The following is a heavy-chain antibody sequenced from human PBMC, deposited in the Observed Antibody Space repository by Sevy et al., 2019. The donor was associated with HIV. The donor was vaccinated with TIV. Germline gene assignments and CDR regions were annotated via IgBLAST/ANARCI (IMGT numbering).Heavy chain of an antibody. V-gene: IGHV4-59*08. J-gene: IGHJ4*02. CDR3: ARHESQGDYPLDL. CDR2: IHDSGKT. CDR1: GGSISGYY. Sequence: SETLSLTCTVSGGSISGYYWAWIRQPPGKGLEFIGWIHDSGKTNYNPSVSSRVTLSVDTSRNQFSLKLCSLTAADTAVYYCARHESQGDYPLDLWGQGTLVTVSS. D-gene: IGHD4-17*01.